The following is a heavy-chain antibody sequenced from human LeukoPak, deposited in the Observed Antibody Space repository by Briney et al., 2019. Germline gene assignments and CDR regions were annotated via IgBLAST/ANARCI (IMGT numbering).Heavy chain of an antibody. D-gene: IGHD1-26*01. CDR2: INWNGGST. V-gene: IGHV3-20*04. CDR3: ARVSSGSLYYYYYYYMDV. CDR1: GFTFDDYG. J-gene: IGHJ6*03. Sequence: PGGSLRLSCAASGFTFDDYGMSWVRQAPGKGLEWVSGINWNGGSTGYADSVKGRFTISRDNAKNSLYLQMNSLRAEDTALYYCARVSSGSLYYYYYYYMDVWGKGTTVTVPS.